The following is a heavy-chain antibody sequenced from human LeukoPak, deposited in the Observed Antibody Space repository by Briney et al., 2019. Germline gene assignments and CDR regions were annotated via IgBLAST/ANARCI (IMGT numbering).Heavy chain of an antibody. Sequence: PGGSLRLSCAASGFTFSGSAMHWVRQASGKGLEWVGRIRSKANSYATAYAASVKGRFTISRDDSKNTAYLQMNSLKTEDTAVYYCTRRKVVVAAERTGWWFDPWGQGTLVTVSS. CDR2: IRSKANSYAT. D-gene: IGHD2-15*01. CDR3: TRRKVVVAAERTGWWFDP. J-gene: IGHJ5*02. CDR1: GFTFSGSA. V-gene: IGHV3-73*01.